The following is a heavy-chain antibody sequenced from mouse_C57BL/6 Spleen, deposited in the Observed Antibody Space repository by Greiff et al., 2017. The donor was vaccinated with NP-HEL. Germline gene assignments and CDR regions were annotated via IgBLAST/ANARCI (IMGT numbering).Heavy chain of an antibody. CDR2: IDPENGDT. J-gene: IGHJ3*01. V-gene: IGHV14-4*01. CDR3: TTHYGSSSAY. CDR1: GFNIKDDY. Sequence: VQLQQSGAELVRPGASVKLSCTASGFNIKDDYMHWVKQRPEQGLEWIGWIDPENGDTQYASKFQGKATITADTSSNTAYLQLSSLTSEDTAVYYCTTHYGSSSAYWGQGTLVTVSA. D-gene: IGHD1-1*01.